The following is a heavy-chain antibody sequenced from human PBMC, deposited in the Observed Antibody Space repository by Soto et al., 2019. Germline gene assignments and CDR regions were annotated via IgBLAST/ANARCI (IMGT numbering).Heavy chain of an antibody. V-gene: IGHV3-33*01. D-gene: IGHD5-12*01. CDR3: ARPPGDGYNYFDY. J-gene: IGHJ4*02. Sequence: QVQLVESGGGVVQPGRSLRLSCAASGFTFSSYGMPWVRQAPGKGLERVAVIWYDGSNKYYADSVKGRCTISRDNSKNTLYLQMNSLRAEDTAVYYCARPPGDGYNYFDYWGQGTLVTVSS. CDR2: IWYDGSNK. CDR1: GFTFSSYG.